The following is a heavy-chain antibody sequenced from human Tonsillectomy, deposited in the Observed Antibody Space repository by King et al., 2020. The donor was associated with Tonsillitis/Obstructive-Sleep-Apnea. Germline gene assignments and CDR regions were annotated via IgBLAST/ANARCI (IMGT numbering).Heavy chain of an antibody. D-gene: IGHD3-3*01. J-gene: IGHJ4*02. CDR3: AREDQRTLFELINYHFFDY. V-gene: IGHV3-30*04. Sequence: VQLVESGGGVVKPGGSLRLSCAAPGFTFSTNKMNWVPQAPGKGLEWRALIKNNGGQTYTEDSGLGRFPNSRDDSKNRLYLQMNGLRNEDTSLYYCAREDQRTLFELINYHFFDYWGQGTLVTVSS. CDR1: GFTFSTNK. CDR2: IKNNGGQT.